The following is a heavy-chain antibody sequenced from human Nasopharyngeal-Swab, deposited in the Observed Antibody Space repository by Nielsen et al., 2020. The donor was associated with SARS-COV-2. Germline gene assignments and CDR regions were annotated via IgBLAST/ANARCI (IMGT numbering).Heavy chain of an antibody. D-gene: IGHD1-26*01. Sequence: GGSLRLSCAASGFTFSSYSMNWVRQAPGKGLEWVSYISSSSSTIYYADSVKGRFTISRDNAKNSLYLQMNSLRAEDTAVYYCARDLGVSYAPAFDIWGQWTMVTVSS. V-gene: IGHV3-48*01. CDR2: ISSSSSTI. CDR1: GFTFSSYS. J-gene: IGHJ3*02. CDR3: ARDLGVSYAPAFDI.